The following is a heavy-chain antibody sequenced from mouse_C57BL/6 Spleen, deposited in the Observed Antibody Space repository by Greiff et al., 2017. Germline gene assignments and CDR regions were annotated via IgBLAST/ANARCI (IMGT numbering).Heavy chain of an antibody. CDR3: ARGGYDDNARDY. D-gene: IGHD2-2*01. Sequence: EVQLQESGPELVKPGASVKISCKASGYTFTDYNMHWVKQSNGKSLEWIGVINPNNGTTSYNQKFKGKATLTVDKSSSTAYMQLNRLTSEDTAVYYCARGGYDDNARDYWGQGTSVTVSS. V-gene: IGHV1-39*01. CDR1: GYTFTDYN. CDR2: INPNNGTT. J-gene: IGHJ4*01.